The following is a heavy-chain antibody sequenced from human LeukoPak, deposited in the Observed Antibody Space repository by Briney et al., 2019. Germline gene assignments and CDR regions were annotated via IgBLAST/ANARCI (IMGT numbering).Heavy chain of an antibody. D-gene: IGHD1-1*01. CDR1: GFTFSNFW. J-gene: IGHJ4*02. CDR3: ARGDDFSGDH. Sequence: GGSLRLSCVVSGFTFSNFWMSWVRQAPGRGLEWVANIHPEGNEKYHVESVKGRFTISRDNAKNLLFLQTNGLRVEDTAVYYCARGDDFSGDHWGQGTLVTVSS. CDR2: IHPEGNEK. V-gene: IGHV3-7*04.